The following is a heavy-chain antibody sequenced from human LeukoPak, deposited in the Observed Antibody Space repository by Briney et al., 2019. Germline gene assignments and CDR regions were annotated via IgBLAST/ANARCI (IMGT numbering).Heavy chain of an antibody. Sequence: PSETLSLTCTVSGGSISSYYWSWIRQPPGKGLEWIGYIYYSGSTYYNPSLKSRVTISVDTSKNQFSLKLSSVTAADTAVYYCASERARNYYDSSGYYYWGQGTLVTVSS. CDR1: GGSISSYY. CDR2: IYYSGST. CDR3: ASERARNYYDSSGYYY. D-gene: IGHD3-22*01. V-gene: IGHV4-59*08. J-gene: IGHJ4*02.